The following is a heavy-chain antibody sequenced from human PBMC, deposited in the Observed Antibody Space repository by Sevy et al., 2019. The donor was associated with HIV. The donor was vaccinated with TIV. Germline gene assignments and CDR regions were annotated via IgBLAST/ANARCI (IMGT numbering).Heavy chain of an antibody. CDR3: ARGFGSSSNY. J-gene: IGHJ4*02. Sequence: SETLSLTCAVYGGSFSGYYWSWIRQPPGKGLEWIGEINHSGRTTYNPSLKSRVTISVDMSKSQFSLKLTSVTAADTAIYYCARGFGSSSNYWGQGTLVTVSS. CDR1: GGSFSGYY. D-gene: IGHD6-6*01. V-gene: IGHV4-34*01. CDR2: INHSGRT.